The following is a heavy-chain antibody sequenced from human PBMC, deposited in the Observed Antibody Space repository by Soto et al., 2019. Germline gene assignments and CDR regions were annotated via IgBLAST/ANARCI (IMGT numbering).Heavy chain of an antibody. CDR1: GYTFTSYA. J-gene: IGHJ6*02. CDR2: INAGNGNT. Sequence: ASVKVSCKASGYTFTSYAMHWVRQAPGQRLEWMGWINAGNGNTKYSQKFQGRVTITRDTSASTAYMELSRLRSDDTAVYYCARSSGYSYGAVNYYYGMDVWGQGTTVTVSS. CDR3: ARSSGYSYGAVNYYYGMDV. D-gene: IGHD5-18*01. V-gene: IGHV1-3*01.